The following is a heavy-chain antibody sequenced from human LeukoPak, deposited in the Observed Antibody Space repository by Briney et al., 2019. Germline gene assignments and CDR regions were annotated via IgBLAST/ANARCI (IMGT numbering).Heavy chain of an antibody. Sequence: KPSETLSLTCTVSGGSISSYYWSWIRQPPGKGLERIGYTYYSGSTNYNPSLKSRVTISVDTSKNQFSLKLSSVTAADTAVYYCARDLPDSSGWYPDAFDIWGQGTMVTVSS. CDR2: TYYSGST. CDR3: ARDLPDSSGWYPDAFDI. D-gene: IGHD6-19*01. CDR1: GGSISSYY. J-gene: IGHJ3*02. V-gene: IGHV4-59*01.